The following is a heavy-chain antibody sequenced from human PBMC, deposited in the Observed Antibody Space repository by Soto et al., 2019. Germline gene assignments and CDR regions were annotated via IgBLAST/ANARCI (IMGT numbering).Heavy chain of an antibody. CDR3: AKDNGQWLVDD. J-gene: IGHJ4*02. V-gene: IGHV1-18*01. CDR2: ISTYNGNT. CDR1: GYTFTSHG. D-gene: IGHD6-19*01. Sequence: QAQLVQSGAEVKKPGASVKVSCEASGYTFTSHGISWVRQAPGQGLEWMGWISTYNGNTDYGQKFQGRVTLTTDTYTGPAYMDLRQLRADDTAVYYCAKDNGQWLVDDCGQGTLVTVSS.